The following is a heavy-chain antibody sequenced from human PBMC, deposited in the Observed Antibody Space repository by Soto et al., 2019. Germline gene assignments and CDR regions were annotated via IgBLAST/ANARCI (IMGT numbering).Heavy chain of an antibody. J-gene: IGHJ6*02. Sequence: GGSLRLSCAASGFTFSSYAMHWVRQAPGKGLEWVAVISYDGSNKYYADSVKGRFTISRDNSKNTLYLQMNSLRAEDTAVYYCARDLVVGYSSGWYYYYYGMDVWGQGTTVTVSS. CDR2: ISYDGSNK. V-gene: IGHV3-30-3*01. D-gene: IGHD6-19*01. CDR3: ARDLVVGYSSGWYYYYYGMDV. CDR1: GFTFSSYA.